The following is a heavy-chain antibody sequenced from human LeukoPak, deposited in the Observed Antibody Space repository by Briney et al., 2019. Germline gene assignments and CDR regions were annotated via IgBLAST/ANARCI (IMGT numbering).Heavy chain of an antibody. J-gene: IGHJ4*02. D-gene: IGHD5-12*01. V-gene: IGHV3-7*01. CDR1: GFTFSNYW. CDR3: VRDGGVSGYDLLDY. Sequence: GGSLRLSGAASGFTFSNYWMTWVRQAPGKGLEWVAHINQDGSEEHYMDSVKARFTISRDNAKNSLSLQMNSLRAEDTAVYYCVRDGGVSGYDLLDYWGQGTLVTVSS. CDR2: INQDGSEE.